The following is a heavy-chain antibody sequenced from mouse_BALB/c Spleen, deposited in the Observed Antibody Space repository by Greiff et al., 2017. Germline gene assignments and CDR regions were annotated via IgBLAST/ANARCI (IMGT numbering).Heavy chain of an antibody. CDR1: GFTFSSYT. CDR3: ARLHYYGYNAMDY. Sequence: EVQLVESGGGLVQPGGSLKLSCAASGFTFSSYTMSWVRQTPEKRLEWVAYISNGGGSTYYPDTVKGRFTISRDNAKNTLYLQMSSLKSEDTAMYYCARLHYYGYNAMDYWGQGTSVTVSS. V-gene: IGHV5-12-2*01. D-gene: IGHD1-2*01. J-gene: IGHJ4*01. CDR2: ISNGGGST.